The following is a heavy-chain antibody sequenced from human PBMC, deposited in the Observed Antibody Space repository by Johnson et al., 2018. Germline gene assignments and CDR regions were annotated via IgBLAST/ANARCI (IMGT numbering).Heavy chain of an antibody. J-gene: IGHJ3*02. Sequence: VQLVESGGGLVQPGGSLRLSCVASGFIFSSHWMSWLRQAPGKGLEWVANIHQDGSEKYYVDSVKGRFTISRDNAKKSLSLQMNSLRAEETAVYYCARGYDDYLSNDAFDIWGQGTMVTVSS. CDR2: IHQDGSEK. V-gene: IGHV3-7*04. CDR3: ARGYDDYLSNDAFDI. CDR1: GFIFSSHW. D-gene: IGHD4-17*01.